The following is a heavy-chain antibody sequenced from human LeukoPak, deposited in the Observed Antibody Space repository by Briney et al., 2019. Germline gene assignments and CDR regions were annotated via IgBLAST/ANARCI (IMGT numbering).Heavy chain of an antibody. CDR1: GFTFSGSA. CDR3: TRINMRAARDLGMDV. Sequence: PGGSLRLSCAASGFTFSGSAMHWVRQASGKGLEWVGRIRSKANSYATAYAASAKGRFTISRDDSKNTAYLQMNSLKTEDTAVYYCTRINMRAARDLGMDVWGQGTTVTVSS. D-gene: IGHD6-6*01. CDR2: IRSKANSYAT. V-gene: IGHV3-73*01. J-gene: IGHJ6*02.